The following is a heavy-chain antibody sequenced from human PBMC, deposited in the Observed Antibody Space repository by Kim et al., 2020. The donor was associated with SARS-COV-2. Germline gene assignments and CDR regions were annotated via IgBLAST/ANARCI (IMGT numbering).Heavy chain of an antibody. Sequence: SETLSLTCAVYGGSFSGYYWSWIRQPPGKGLEWIGEINHSGSTNYNPSLKSRVTISVDTSKNQFSLKLSSVTAADTAVYYCARSLLEAPRHGSGDWGRGTLVTVSS. D-gene: IGHD3-10*01. CDR1: GGSFSGYY. J-gene: IGHJ2*01. CDR3: ARSLLEAPRHGSGD. CDR2: INHSGST. V-gene: IGHV4-34*01.